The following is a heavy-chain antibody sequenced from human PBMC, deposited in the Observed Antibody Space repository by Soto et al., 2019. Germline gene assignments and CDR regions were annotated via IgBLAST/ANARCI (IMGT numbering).Heavy chain of an antibody. CDR3: ARNTIPLPHY. V-gene: IGHV1-18*01. Sequence: ASVDVSCRASAGTFTSFGISWVRQSPGQGLEWLGWIRAFNGNTNYALKLQGRVTMTTDTSTSTAYMELRSLRSGDTAIYYCARNTIPLPHYWGQGTLVTVSS. CDR1: AGTFTSFG. J-gene: IGHJ4*02. D-gene: IGHD1-1*01. CDR2: IRAFNGNT.